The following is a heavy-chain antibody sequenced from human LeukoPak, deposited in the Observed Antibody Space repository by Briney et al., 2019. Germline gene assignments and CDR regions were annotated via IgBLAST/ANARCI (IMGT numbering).Heavy chain of an antibody. CDR3: ARGGGLDV. D-gene: IGHD3-16*01. V-gene: IGHV3-7*03. J-gene: IGHJ6*02. CDR1: GFTFSDYW. Sequence: GGSLRLSCAASGFTFSDYWMNWVRQAPGKGLEWVAIIKQDGSEKLYVDSVKGRFTISRDNAKNSLYLQMNSLRVDDMAVYFCARGGGLDVWGQGATVTVSS. CDR2: IKQDGSEK.